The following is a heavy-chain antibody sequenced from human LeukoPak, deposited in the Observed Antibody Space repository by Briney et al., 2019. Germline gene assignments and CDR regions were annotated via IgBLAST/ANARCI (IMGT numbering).Heavy chain of an antibody. CDR3: ARTPGDYDDY. J-gene: IGHJ4*02. V-gene: IGHV3-11*04. CDR1: GFTFSDYY. CDR2: ISTSGNTI. D-gene: IGHD2-15*01. Sequence: PGGSLRPSCAASGFTFSDYYMSWIRQAPGKGLEWVSYISTSGNTIYYADSVKGRFTISRDNAKSSLYLQMNSLRAEDTAVYYCARTPGDYDDYWGQGTLVTVSS.